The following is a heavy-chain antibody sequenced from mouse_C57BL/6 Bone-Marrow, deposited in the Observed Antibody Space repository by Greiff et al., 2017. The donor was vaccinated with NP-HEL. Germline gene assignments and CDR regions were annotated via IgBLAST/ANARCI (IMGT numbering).Heavy chain of an antibody. J-gene: IGHJ2*01. CDR1: GFNIKDYY. CDR3: ARRRRKNRGDFDY. CDR2: IDPEDGET. V-gene: IGHV14-2*01. Sequence: VQLKESGAELVKPGASVKLSCTASGFNIKDYYMHWVKQRTEQGLEWIGRIDPEDGETKYAPKFQGKATITAATASNTAYLQLSSLTSEDTAVYYCARRRRKNRGDFDYWGQGTTLTVSS.